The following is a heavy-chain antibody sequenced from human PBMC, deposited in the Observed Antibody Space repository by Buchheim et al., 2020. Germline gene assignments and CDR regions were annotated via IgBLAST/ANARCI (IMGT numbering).Heavy chain of an antibody. J-gene: IGHJ5*02. D-gene: IGHD2-2*01. Sequence: EVQLLESGGGLVQPGGSLRLSCAASGFTFSSHAMSWVRQGPGKGLEWVSSISGSGGSTYYADSVKGRFTISRDNSKNTLYLQMNSLRAEDTAVYYCAKKGYGSSTSFNWFDPWGQGTL. CDR1: GFTFSSHA. V-gene: IGHV3-23*01. CDR3: AKKGYGSSTSFNWFDP. CDR2: ISGSGGST.